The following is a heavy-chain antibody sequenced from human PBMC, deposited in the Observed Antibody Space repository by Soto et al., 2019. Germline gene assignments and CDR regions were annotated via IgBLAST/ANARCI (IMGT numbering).Heavy chain of an antibody. CDR1: GYTFTIYY. V-gene: IGHV1-46*03. CDR3: SRVDPGETSPFDH. J-gene: IGHJ4*02. D-gene: IGHD3-10*01. CDR2: INPFDGSR. Sequence: ASVKVSCKASGYTFTIYYMHWVRQAPGQGLEWMGWINPFDGSRMFAQSFQGRVTFTRDTSTSTVYMELSGLRSDDTAVYYCSRVDPGETSPFDHWGQGTLVTVSS.